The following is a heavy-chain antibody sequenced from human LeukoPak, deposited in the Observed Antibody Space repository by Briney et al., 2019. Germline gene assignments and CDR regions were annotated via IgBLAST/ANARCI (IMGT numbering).Heavy chain of an antibody. CDR2: ISDSGGNT. CDR3: ARHRSSWLIDY. CDR1: GFTFNTYA. D-gene: IGHD6-6*01. Sequence: GGSLRLSCAASGFTFNTYAMSWVRQAPWERLQWVSGISDSGGNTYYAASVRGRFTISRDNSKNTLYLQMKSLRAEDTAVYYCARHRSSWLIDYWGQGTLVTVSS. V-gene: IGHV3-23*01. J-gene: IGHJ4*02.